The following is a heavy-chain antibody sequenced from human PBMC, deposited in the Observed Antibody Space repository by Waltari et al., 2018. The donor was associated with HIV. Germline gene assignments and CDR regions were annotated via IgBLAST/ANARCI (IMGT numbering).Heavy chain of an antibody. CDR2: FYYSGST. CDR3: ARHVGGYDSSGYFPYYFDY. D-gene: IGHD3-22*01. V-gene: IGHV4-39*01. J-gene: IGHJ4*02. CDR1: DGSIERSSYH. Sequence: QLQLQESGPGLVKPSETLSLTCTVSDGSIERSSYHRGWIRQPPGKGLGWIGSFYYSGSTYHNPSLKCRVTISVDTSKNRFSLKLSSVTAADTAVYYCARHVGGYDSSGYFPYYFDYWGQGALVTVSS.